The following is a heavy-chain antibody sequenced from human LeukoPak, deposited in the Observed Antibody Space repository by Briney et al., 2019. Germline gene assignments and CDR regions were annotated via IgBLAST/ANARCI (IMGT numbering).Heavy chain of an antibody. CDR3: ARDMSFSTSGWYGELDN. CDR2: ISGSGGST. J-gene: IGHJ4*02. D-gene: IGHD6-19*01. CDR1: GFSFRSYA. V-gene: IGHV3-23*01. Sequence: PGGSLRLSCAASGFSFRSYAMSWVRQAPGKGLEWVSGISGSGGSTYYTDSVKGRFTISRDNSNNTAYLQMNSLRVEDTALYYCARDMSFSTSGWYGELDNWGQGTLVTVSS.